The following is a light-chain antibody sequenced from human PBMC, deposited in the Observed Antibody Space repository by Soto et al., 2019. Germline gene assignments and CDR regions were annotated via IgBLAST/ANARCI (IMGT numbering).Light chain of an antibody. J-gene: IGKJ1*01. Sequence: EIVMTQSPATLSVSPGERATLSCRASQSVSSNLAWYQQKAGQAPRLLMYGASTRATGIPARFSGSGSGTEFTLTISSLQPEDFATYYCLQHKSYPRTFGQGTKVEIK. CDR3: LQHKSYPRT. V-gene: IGKV3-15*01. CDR2: GAS. CDR1: QSVSSN.